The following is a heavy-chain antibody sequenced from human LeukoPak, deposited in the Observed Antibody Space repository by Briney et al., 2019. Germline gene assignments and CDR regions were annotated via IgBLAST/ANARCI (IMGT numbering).Heavy chain of an antibody. J-gene: IGHJ4*02. Sequence: PGGSLRLSCAASGFTFSSYAMSWVRQAPGKGLEWVSAISGSGGSTYYADSVKGRFTISRDNSKNTLYLQMNSLRAEDTAVYYRAKDTAANPYYFDYWGQGTLVTVSS. V-gene: IGHV3-23*01. CDR3: AKDTAANPYYFDY. CDR2: ISGSGGST. D-gene: IGHD5-18*01. CDR1: GFTFSSYA.